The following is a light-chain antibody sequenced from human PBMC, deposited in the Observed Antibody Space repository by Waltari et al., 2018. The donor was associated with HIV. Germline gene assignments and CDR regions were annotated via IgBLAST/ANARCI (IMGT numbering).Light chain of an antibody. J-gene: IGLJ3*02. CDR1: SSYVGGYNL. CDR3: CSYAGSSTLV. CDR2: EVT. Sequence: QSALTQPASVSGSPGQSITISCTGTSSYVGGYNLVSWYQQHPGKAPTLIISEVTKRPSEVSKRFASSKSGNTAALTISGLQAEDEAHYHCCSYAGSSTLVFGGGNNVIVL. V-gene: IGLV2-23*02.